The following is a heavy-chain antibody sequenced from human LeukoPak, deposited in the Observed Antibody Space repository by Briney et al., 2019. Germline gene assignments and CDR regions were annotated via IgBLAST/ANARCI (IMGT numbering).Heavy chain of an antibody. CDR2: INSDGSGT. V-gene: IGHV3-74*01. CDR1: GFTFSSYW. J-gene: IGHJ6*03. D-gene: IGHD3-10*01. Sequence: PGGSLRLSCAASGFTFSSYWFHWVRQAPGKGLVWVSRINSDGSGTTYADSVKGRFTISRDISKNTLYLQMNSLRAEDTAVYYCARVLSGRGSLYDYYYYMDVWGKGTTVTISS. CDR3: ARVLSGRGSLYDYYYYMDV.